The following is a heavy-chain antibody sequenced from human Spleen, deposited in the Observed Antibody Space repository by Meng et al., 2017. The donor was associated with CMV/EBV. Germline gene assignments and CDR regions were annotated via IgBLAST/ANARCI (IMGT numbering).Heavy chain of an antibody. CDR2: INQDGSEK. CDR1: GFTFSGYW. J-gene: IGHJ4*02. Sequence: GESLKISCAASGFTFSGYWMSWVRQAPGKGLEWVANINQDGSEKNYVASVKDRFTISRDNAKSSLYLQLNSLRAEDTAVYYYARDHRDYYDSSAYYPYWGQGTLVTVSS. D-gene: IGHD3-22*01. V-gene: IGHV3-7*01. CDR3: ARDHRDYYDSSAYYPY.